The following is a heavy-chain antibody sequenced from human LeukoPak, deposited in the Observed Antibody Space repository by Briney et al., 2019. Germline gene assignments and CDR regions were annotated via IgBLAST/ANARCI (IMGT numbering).Heavy chain of an antibody. J-gene: IGHJ4*02. Sequence: GSLRPSCTASGFTFNSYVMTWIRQAPGMGLEWVSTNTTTGTTSYADSVKGRFAISRDNSKNTVYLQMNSLRAEDTALYFCTKSGPGSGWSRCYLDFWGQGILVTVSS. V-gene: IGHV3-23*01. CDR3: TKSGPGSGWSRCYLDF. CDR1: GFTFNSYV. D-gene: IGHD6-19*01. CDR2: NTTTGTT.